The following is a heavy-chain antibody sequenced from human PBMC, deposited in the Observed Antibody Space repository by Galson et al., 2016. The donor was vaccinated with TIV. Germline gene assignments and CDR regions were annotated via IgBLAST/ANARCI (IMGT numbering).Heavy chain of an antibody. CDR3: AREMPATFFFDY. Sequence: SVKVSCKASGYTFTSYHLHWVRQAPGQGLEWMGIIKDTGVTTTYPQRSQGRLTITRDTSTTTVYMELSSLRSEDTAVYYCAREMPATFFFDYWGQGTVVTVSS. D-gene: IGHD2-2*01. V-gene: IGHV1-46*01. CDR2: IKDTGVTT. J-gene: IGHJ4*02. CDR1: GYTFTSYH.